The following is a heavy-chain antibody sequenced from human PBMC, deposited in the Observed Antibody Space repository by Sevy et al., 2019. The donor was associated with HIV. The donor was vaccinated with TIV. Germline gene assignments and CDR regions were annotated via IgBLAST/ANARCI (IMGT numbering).Heavy chain of an antibody. J-gene: IGHJ5*02. D-gene: IGHD3-10*01. CDR3: ARYGSGSTRWFDP. CDR1: GFTFSNAW. CDR2: IGSGGASI. V-gene: IGHV3-23*01. Sequence: GGSLRLSCAASGFTFSNAWMNWVRQAPGKGLEWVSAIGSGGASIYYADSVKGRFTISRDNSKNTLYLQMNSLRAEDSAVYYCARYGSGSTRWFDPWGQGTLVTVSS.